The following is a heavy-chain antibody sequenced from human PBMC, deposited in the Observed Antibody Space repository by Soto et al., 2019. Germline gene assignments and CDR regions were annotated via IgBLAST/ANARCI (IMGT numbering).Heavy chain of an antibody. V-gene: IGHV1-3*01. CDR2: INAGNGNT. CDR1: GYTFTSYA. Sequence: RASVKVSCKASGYTFTSYAMHWVRQTPGQRLEWMGWINAGNGNTKYSQKFQGRVTITRDTSASTAYMELSSLRSEDTAVYYCAIIRYCSSTSCRAGNWFDPWGQGTLVTVSS. D-gene: IGHD2-2*01. J-gene: IGHJ5*02. CDR3: AIIRYCSSTSCRAGNWFDP.